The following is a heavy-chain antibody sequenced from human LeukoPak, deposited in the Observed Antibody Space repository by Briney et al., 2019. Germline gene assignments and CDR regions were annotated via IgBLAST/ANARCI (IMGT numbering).Heavy chain of an antibody. CDR2: ISGSGTR. V-gene: IGHV3-23*01. D-gene: IGHD5-24*01. CDR3: AKGGFIGYNGLFDI. CDR1: GFSFSTYI. J-gene: IGHJ3*02. Sequence: GGSLRLSCEASGFSFSTYIVSWVRQAPGKGLQWVSAISGSGTRYYADSVKGRFTISRDDSTNVIYLQMNSLRSEDTATYCCAKGGFIGYNGLFDIWGQGTMVTVSS.